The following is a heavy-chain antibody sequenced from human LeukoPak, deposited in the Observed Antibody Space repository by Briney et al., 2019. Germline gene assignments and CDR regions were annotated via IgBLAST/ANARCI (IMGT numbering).Heavy chain of an antibody. J-gene: IGHJ5*02. CDR3: ARGYCSGGSCYDDRPFDP. V-gene: IGHV1-69*13. D-gene: IGHD2-15*01. CDR2: IIPIFGTA. Sequence: SVKVSCKASGGTFSSYIITWVRQAPGQGLEWMGGIIPIFGTANYAQKFQGRVTITADESTSTAYMELSSLRSEDTAVYYCARGYCSGGSCYDDRPFDPWGQGTLVTVSS. CDR1: GGTFSSYI.